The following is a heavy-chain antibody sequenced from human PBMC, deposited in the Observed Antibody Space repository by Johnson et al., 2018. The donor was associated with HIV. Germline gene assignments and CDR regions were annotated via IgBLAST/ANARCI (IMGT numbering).Heavy chain of an antibody. Sequence: VQLVESGGGVVQPGRSLRLSCAASGFTFSTYGMHWVRQAPGKGLEWVAVISYDGSNKYYTDSVKGQFTISRDNSKNTLYLQMNSLRAEDTAVYYCAKDKGVWGFDAFDIWGQGTMVTVSS. CDR2: ISYDGSNK. CDR1: GFTFSTYG. V-gene: IGHV3-30*18. J-gene: IGHJ3*02. CDR3: AKDKGVWGFDAFDI. D-gene: IGHD3-16*01.